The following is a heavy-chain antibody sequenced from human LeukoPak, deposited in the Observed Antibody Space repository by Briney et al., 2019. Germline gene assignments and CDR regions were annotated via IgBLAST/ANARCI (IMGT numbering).Heavy chain of an antibody. Sequence: GESLKIPCKGSGNSFTSYWINWVRQMPGKGREWMGRIDPSDSYTNYSPSFQGHVTISADESIRTAYLQWSSLKASDTAMYYCARSPLVPRWFDPWGQGTLVSVSS. CDR3: ARSPLVPRWFDP. D-gene: IGHD6-13*01. V-gene: IGHV5-10-1*01. J-gene: IGHJ5*02. CDR1: GNSFTSYW. CDR2: IDPSDSYT.